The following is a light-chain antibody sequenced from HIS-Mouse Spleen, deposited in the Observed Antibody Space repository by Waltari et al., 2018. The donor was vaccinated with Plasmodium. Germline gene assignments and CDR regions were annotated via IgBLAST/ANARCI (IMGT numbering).Light chain of an antibody. CDR2: QDS. V-gene: IGLV3-1*01. Sequence: SYELTQPPSVSVSPGQTASITCSGDKLGDKYACWYQQKPGQSPVLVIYQDSKRPSGIPERFAGSNSGHTATLTISETQAMDEADYDCQAWDSSTVVFGGGTKLTVL. CDR1: KLGDKY. CDR3: QAWDSSTVV. J-gene: IGLJ2*01.